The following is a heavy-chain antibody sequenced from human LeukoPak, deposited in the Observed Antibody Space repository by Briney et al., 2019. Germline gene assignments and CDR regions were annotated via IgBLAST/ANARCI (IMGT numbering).Heavy chain of an antibody. D-gene: IGHD6-19*01. J-gene: IGHJ4*02. V-gene: IGHV4-59*12. Sequence: SETLSLTCTVSGGSISSYYWSWIRQPPGKGLEWIGYIYYSGSTNYNPSLKSRVTISLDTSKNQFSLNLNSVTAADTALYFCARAAGSGLIDYWGQGILVIVSS. CDR1: GGSISSYY. CDR2: IYYSGST. CDR3: ARAAGSGLIDY.